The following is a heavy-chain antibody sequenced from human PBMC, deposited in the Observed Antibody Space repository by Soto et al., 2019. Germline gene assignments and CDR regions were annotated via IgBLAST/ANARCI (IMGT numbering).Heavy chain of an antibody. Sequence: VHLVQSGAEVRKPGSSVNVSCKASGGTFTNYIITWVRQAPGQGLEWMGDIIPIFGTTNYAQKFQDRLTMPADKSTTTAYMELTGLRFEDTAVYFCARVSYGDYGLDFWGQGTLVTVSS. D-gene: IGHD4-17*01. V-gene: IGHV1-69*06. CDR3: ARVSYGDYGLDF. CDR1: GGTFTNYI. J-gene: IGHJ4*01. CDR2: IIPIFGTT.